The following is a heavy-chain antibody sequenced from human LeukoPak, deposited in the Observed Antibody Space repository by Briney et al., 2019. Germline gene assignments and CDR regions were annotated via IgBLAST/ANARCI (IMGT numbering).Heavy chain of an antibody. J-gene: IGHJ3*02. CDR1: GFTFRSYW. CDR2: IKLDGSEK. Sequence: PGGSLRLSCVASGFTFRSYWMSWVRQAPGKGLEWVANIKLDGSEKYYVDSVKGRLTISRDNAKNSLSLQMNSLRVEDTAIYYCARDDSGYAFDIWGQGTMVTVSS. V-gene: IGHV3-7*01. CDR3: ARDDSGYAFDI. D-gene: IGHD6-19*01.